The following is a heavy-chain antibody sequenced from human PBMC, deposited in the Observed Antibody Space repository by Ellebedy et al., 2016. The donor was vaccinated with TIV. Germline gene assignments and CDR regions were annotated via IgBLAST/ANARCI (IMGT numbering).Heavy chain of an antibody. Sequence: GGSLRLSCAASGFVVTNAWMSWVRQAPGKGLEWVGRIKSVTDGATVDYAAPVNGRFTISTDAFEHTLYLKMKSLKSEDTAVDYCSTEFLTTWTEGYESKVDYWGRGTPVTVSS. V-gene: IGHV3-15*01. CDR1: GFVVTNAW. CDR3: STEFLTTWTEGYESKVDY. CDR2: IKSVTDGATV. D-gene: IGHD3-22*01. J-gene: IGHJ4*02.